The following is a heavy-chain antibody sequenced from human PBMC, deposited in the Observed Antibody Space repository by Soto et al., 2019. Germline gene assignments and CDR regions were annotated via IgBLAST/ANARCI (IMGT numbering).Heavy chain of an antibody. J-gene: IGHJ6*02. CDR2: IYFSGST. CDR1: GGSFSGYY. V-gene: IGHV4-34*09. CDR3: AGDSLMDTAGTARDYFGFDV. Sequence: SETLSLTCAVSGGSFSGYYWSWIRQPPGKGLEWIGNIYFSGSTYYNPSLERRHTISVYTSKNQFSLNRSSETAADTAGYYCAGDSLMDTAGTARDYFGFDVWGQGTQVTVSS. D-gene: IGHD5-18*01.